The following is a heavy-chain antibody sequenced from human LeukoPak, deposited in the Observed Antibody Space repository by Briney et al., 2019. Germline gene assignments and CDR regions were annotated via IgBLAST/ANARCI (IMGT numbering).Heavy chain of an antibody. V-gene: IGHV4-34*01. CDR2: INHSGST. CDR1: GESFSGHY. J-gene: IGHJ4*02. D-gene: IGHD3-10*01. Sequence: SETLSLTCAVYGESFSGHYWTWIRQPPGRGLEWIGEINHSGSTTSNPSPNNRVTISPDTSKNQFSLTLPSVTAADTAVYYCARPRYGSGSLDSWGQGTLVTVSS. CDR3: ARPRYGSGSLDS.